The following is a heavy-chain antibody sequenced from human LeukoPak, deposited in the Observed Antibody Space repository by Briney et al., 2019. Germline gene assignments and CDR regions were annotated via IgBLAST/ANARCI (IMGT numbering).Heavy chain of an antibody. V-gene: IGHV1-18*01. Sequence: GASVKVSCKASGYTFTSYVISWVRQAPGQGLEWMGWISAYNGNTNYAQKLQGRVTMTTDTSTSTAYMELRSLRSDDTAVYYCAREGGTMVRGAYYFDYWGQGTLVTVSS. CDR2: ISAYNGNT. J-gene: IGHJ4*02. D-gene: IGHD3-10*01. CDR3: AREGGTMVRGAYYFDY. CDR1: GYTFTSYV.